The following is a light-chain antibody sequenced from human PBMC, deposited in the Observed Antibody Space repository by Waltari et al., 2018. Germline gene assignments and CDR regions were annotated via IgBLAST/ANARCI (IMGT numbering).Light chain of an antibody. CDR1: MLAKTY. CDR2: KDS. CDR3: YSAADNNVF. Sequence: SYELTQPSSVSVSPGQTARITCSGDMLAKTYARWFQQKPGQAPILIIHKDSERPSGISERFLGSSSGTTGTLAISGAQPEDEADYYCYSAADNNVFFGGGTKLTVL. J-gene: IGLJ2*01. V-gene: IGLV3-27*01.